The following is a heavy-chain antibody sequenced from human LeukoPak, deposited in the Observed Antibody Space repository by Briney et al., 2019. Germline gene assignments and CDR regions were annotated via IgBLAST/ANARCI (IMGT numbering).Heavy chain of an antibody. Sequence: SETLSLTCAVYGGSFSGYYWSWIRQPPGKGLEWIGEINHSGSTNYNPSLKSRVTISVDTSKNQFSLKLSSVTAADTAVYYCARAGYSSSWYYYMDVWGKGTTVTVSS. D-gene: IGHD6-13*01. CDR1: GGSFSGYY. V-gene: IGHV4-34*01. J-gene: IGHJ6*03. CDR3: ARAGYSSSWYYYMDV. CDR2: INHSGST.